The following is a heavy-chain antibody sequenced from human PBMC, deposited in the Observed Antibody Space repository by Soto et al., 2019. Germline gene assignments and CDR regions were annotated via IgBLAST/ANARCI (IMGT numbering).Heavy chain of an antibody. Sequence: GGSLRLSCAASGFTFTTYAMSWVRQAPGKGLEWVSAISGSGGSTYYADSVKGRFTISRDNSKNTLYLQMNSLRAEDTAVYYCAADRPYGDYRYWGQGTLVTVSS. D-gene: IGHD4-17*01. J-gene: IGHJ4*02. CDR3: AADRPYGDYRY. CDR2: ISGSGGST. CDR1: GFTFTTYA. V-gene: IGHV3-23*01.